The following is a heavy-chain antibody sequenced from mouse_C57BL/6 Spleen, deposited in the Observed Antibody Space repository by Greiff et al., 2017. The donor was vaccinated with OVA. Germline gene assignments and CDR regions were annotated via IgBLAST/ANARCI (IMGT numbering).Heavy chain of an antibody. Sequence: EVKLVESGGGLVKPGGSLKLSCAASGFTFSSYAMSWVRQTPEKRLEWVATISDGGSYNYYPDNVKGRFTITRDNAKHNLYLQMSHLKSEDTAMYYCARGDGYNGYFDVWGTGTTVTVSS. V-gene: IGHV5-4*03. D-gene: IGHD2-3*01. CDR1: GFTFSSYA. CDR2: ISDGGSYN. CDR3: ARGDGYNGYFDV. J-gene: IGHJ1*03.